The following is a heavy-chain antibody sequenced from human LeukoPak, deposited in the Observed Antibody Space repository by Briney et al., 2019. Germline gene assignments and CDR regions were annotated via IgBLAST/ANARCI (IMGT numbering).Heavy chain of an antibody. CDR1: GYTFTSYY. CDR3: ARGSSSFGLSSHDWFDS. CDR2: INPSGGST. D-gene: IGHD6-13*01. V-gene: IGHV1-46*01. Sequence: GASVKVSCKASGYTFTSYYMHWVRQAPGQGLEWMGIINPSGGSTSYAQKFQGRVTMTRDMSTSTVYMELSSLRSEDTAVYYCARGSSSFGLSSHDWFDSWGQGTLVTVSS. J-gene: IGHJ5*01.